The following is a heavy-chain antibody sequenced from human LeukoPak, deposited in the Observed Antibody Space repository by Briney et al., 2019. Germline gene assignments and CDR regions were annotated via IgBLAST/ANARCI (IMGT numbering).Heavy chain of an antibody. CDR1: GGAISGDG. D-gene: IGHD5-12*01. CDR2: VFNSGGT. V-gene: IGHV4-59*01. CDR3: ARADSGYDHFDY. J-gene: IGHJ4*02. Sequence: SRTPCLTCIVSGGAISGDGWKWSRRPPGKGLKRIGYVFNSGGTNYNPSLKSRITISVDTSKNQFSLNLRSVTAADSGVYYCARADSGYDHFDYWGQGTLVTVSS.